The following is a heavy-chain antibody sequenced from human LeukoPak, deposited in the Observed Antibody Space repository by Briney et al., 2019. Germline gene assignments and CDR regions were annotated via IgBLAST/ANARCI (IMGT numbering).Heavy chain of an antibody. CDR1: GGSISSYY. V-gene: IGHV4-4*07. J-gene: IGHJ5*02. Sequence: PSETLSLTCTVSGGSISSYYWSWIRQPAGKGLEWIGRIYTSGSTNYNPSLKSRVTMSVDTSKNQFSLKLSSVTAADTAVYYCAREKYCSSTSCNWFDPWGQGTLVTVSS. D-gene: IGHD2-2*01. CDR3: AREKYCSSTSCNWFDP. CDR2: IYTSGST.